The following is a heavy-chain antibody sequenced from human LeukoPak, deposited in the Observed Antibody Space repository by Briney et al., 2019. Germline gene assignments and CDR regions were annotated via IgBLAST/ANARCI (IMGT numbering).Heavy chain of an antibody. CDR1: GDSVSSNGAA. CDR3: AREGWFGEPPSHWFDP. D-gene: IGHD3-10*01. Sequence: SQTLSLTCAISGDSVSSNGAAWNWIRQSPSRGLEWLGRTYYTSRWYDDYAVSVKSRISIKPDTSKNQFSLQLNSVTPEDTAVYYCAREGWFGEPPSHWFDPWGQGTLVTVSS. V-gene: IGHV6-1*01. J-gene: IGHJ5*02. CDR2: TYYTSRWYD.